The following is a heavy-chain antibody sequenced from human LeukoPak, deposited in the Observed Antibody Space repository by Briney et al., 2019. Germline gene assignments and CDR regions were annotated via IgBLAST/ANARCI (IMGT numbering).Heavy chain of an antibody. CDR1: GYSFTSYW. J-gene: IGHJ4*02. CDR2: IYPGDSDT. Sequence: GESLKISCKGSGYSFTSYWIGWVRQMPGKGLEWMGNIYPGDSDTRYSPSFQGQVTISADKSISTAYLQWSSLKASDTAMYYCARGAYYDSSGPDYWGQGTLVTVSS. CDR3: ARGAYYDSSGPDY. V-gene: IGHV5-51*01. D-gene: IGHD3-22*01.